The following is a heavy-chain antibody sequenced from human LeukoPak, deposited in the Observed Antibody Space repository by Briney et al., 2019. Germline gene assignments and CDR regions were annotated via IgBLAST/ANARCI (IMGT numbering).Heavy chain of an antibody. CDR2: LSGSGGDT. D-gene: IGHD2-15*01. J-gene: IGHJ4*02. CDR3: ARAPGYCSGGSCYSLLDY. CDR1: GFTFGHNA. Sequence: GGSLRLSCVASGFTFGHNAMAWVRQAPGKRLEWVSALSGSGGDTFYADSVKGRFTISRDNSKNTLYLQMNSLRAEDTAVYYCARAPGYCSGGSCYSLLDYWSQGTLVTVSS. V-gene: IGHV3-23*01.